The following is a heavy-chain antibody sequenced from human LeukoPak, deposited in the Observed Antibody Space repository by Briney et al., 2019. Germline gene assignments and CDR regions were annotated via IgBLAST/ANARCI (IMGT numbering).Heavy chain of an antibody. CDR2: IYTNGSP. CDR1: GGSISSGSYG. J-gene: IGHJ4*02. D-gene: IGHD5-12*01. V-gene: IGHV4-61*02. CDR3: ARELAGYGKLDY. Sequence: AAETLSLTCTVAGGSISSGSYGWGWIRQPAGKGLEWIVRIYTNGSPSYNPSVKSRITISPDTSKNQFSLKLSSVTAADTAVYYCARELAGYGKLDYWGQGILVTVSS.